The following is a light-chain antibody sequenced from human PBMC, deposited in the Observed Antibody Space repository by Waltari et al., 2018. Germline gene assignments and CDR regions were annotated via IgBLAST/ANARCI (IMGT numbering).Light chain of an antibody. Sequence: QSALTQPASVSGSPGQSITISCTGSSSDVGGYNYVSWYQQHPGKAPKIMTYHVSVGPSVVSNRFSGSNSGNPASLTISGLQAEDEADYYCISYTTSNTWVFGGGTKLTVL. J-gene: IGLJ3*02. CDR1: SSDVGGYNY. CDR3: ISYTTSNTWV. V-gene: IGLV2-14*01. CDR2: HVS.